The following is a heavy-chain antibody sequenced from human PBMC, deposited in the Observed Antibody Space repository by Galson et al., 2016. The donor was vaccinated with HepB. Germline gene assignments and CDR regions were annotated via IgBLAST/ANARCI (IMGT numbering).Heavy chain of an antibody. CDR1: GFTFSSYE. J-gene: IGHJ4*02. Sequence: SLRLSCAASGFTFSSYEMNWVRQAPGKGLEWVSYVSTSGSATTMFYADSVKGRFTISRDNAKSTLSLHINSLRAGDTAVYFCAGEGMIWFGESSPAPFYFDAWGQGTPVTVSS. CDR3: AGEGMIWFGESSPAPFYFDA. D-gene: IGHD3-10*01. V-gene: IGHV3-48*03. CDR2: VSTSGSATTM.